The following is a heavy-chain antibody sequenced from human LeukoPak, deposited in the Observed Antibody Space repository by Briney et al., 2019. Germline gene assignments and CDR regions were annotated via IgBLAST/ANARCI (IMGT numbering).Heavy chain of an antibody. V-gene: IGHV3-15*01. D-gene: IGHD6-6*01. CDR1: GFTFSNAW. J-gene: IGHJ5*02. Sequence: PGGSLRLSCAASGFTFSNAWMTWVRQAPGKGLEWIGRIKGKPDGETTDYAAPVKGRFTISRDDSKNTVYLQMNSLKTEDTAVYYCTTATSSWGQGSLVTVSS. CDR2: IKGKPDGETT. CDR3: TTATSS.